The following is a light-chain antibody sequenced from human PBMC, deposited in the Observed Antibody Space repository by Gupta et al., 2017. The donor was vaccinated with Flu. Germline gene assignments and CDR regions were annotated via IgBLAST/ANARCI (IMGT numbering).Light chain of an antibody. CDR1: QSVSSK. Sequence: EIVMTQSPATLSVSPGERTTLSCRASQSVSSKLAWYQQKPGQAPRLLIYGASTRATGIPARFIGSGSGTEFTLNISSLQSEDYAVYYCQQYSNWPPWTFGQGTKVEIK. CDR2: GAS. J-gene: IGKJ1*01. V-gene: IGKV3-15*01. CDR3: QQYSNWPPWT.